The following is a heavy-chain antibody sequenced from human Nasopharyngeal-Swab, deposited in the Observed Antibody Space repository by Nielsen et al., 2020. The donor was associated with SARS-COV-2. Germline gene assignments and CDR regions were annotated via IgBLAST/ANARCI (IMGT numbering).Heavy chain of an antibody. V-gene: IGHV3-23*01. Sequence: GESLKISCEASGFTFSSYAMSWVRQAPGRGLEWVSAISGSGGSTYYADSVKGRFTISRDNSKNTLYLQMNSLRAEDTAVYYCAKYYGDYPYYYYYMDVWGKGTTVTVSS. D-gene: IGHD4-17*01. J-gene: IGHJ6*03. CDR1: GFTFSSYA. CDR2: ISGSGGST. CDR3: AKYYGDYPYYYYYMDV.